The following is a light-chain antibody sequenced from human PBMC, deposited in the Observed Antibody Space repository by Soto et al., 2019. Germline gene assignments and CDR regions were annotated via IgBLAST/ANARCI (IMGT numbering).Light chain of an antibody. CDR3: CAYAGTYV. V-gene: IGLV2-11*01. Sequence: QSVLSQPRSVSGSPGQSVTISCTGSSIHISTYDYVSWYQQYPDKAPNLLVYDVDRRPSGVPDRFSGSKSGNTASLTISGFQIDDEADYFCCAYAGTYVFGSGTKVTVL. CDR2: DVD. CDR1: SIHISTYDY. J-gene: IGLJ1*01.